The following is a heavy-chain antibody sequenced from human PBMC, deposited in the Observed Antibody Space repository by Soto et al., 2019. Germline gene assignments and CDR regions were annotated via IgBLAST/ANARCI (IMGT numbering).Heavy chain of an antibody. V-gene: IGHV1-3*01. CDR1: GYTFTSYA. D-gene: IGHD6-13*01. CDR2: INAGNGNT. J-gene: IGHJ4*02. Sequence: QVQLVQSGAEVKKPGASVKVSCKASGYTFTSYAMHWVRQAPGQRLEWMGWINAGNGNTKYSQKFQGRVTITRDTSASTAYMELSSLRSEDTAVYYCARDPGQQLGYDYWGQGTLVTVSS. CDR3: ARDPGQQLGYDY.